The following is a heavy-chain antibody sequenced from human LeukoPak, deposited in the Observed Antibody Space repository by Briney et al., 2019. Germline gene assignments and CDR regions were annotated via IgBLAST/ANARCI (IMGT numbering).Heavy chain of an antibody. CDR2: INPSGGST. CDR1: GYTFTSYY. J-gene: IGHJ4*02. V-gene: IGHV1-46*01. Sequence: GASVKVSCKASGYTFTSYYMHWVRQAPGQGLEWMGIINPSGGSTSYAQKFQGRVTITRDTSASTAYMELSSLRSEDTAVYYCAREGLSGWYYFDYWGQGTLVTVSS. CDR3: AREGLSGWYYFDY. D-gene: IGHD6-19*01.